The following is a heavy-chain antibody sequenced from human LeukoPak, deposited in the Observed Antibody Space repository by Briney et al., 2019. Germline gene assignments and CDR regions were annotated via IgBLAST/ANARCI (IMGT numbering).Heavy chain of an antibody. CDR2: IWYDGSNK. V-gene: IGHV3-33*01. D-gene: IGHD6-13*01. J-gene: IGHJ6*02. CDR3: ARGRAAGTRYYYGMDV. Sequence: GGSLRLSCAASGFTFSSYGMHWVRQAPGKGLEWVAVIWYDGSNKYYADSVKGRFTISRDNSKNTLYLQMNSLRAEDTAVYYCARGRAAGTRYYYGMDVWGQGTRSPSP. CDR1: GFTFSSYG.